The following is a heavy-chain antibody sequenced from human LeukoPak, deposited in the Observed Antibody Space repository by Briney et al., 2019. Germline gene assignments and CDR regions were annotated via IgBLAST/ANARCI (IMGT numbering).Heavy chain of an antibody. D-gene: IGHD6-6*01. CDR2: IIPILGIA. CDR3: ASIRSSSDAFDI. CDR1: GGTLNNYA. Sequence: ASVKVSCKASGGTLNNYAVNWVRQAPGQGLEWMGRIIPILGIANYAQKFQGRVTITADKSTSTAYMELSSLRSEDTAVYYCASIRSSSDAFDIWGQGTMVTVSS. V-gene: IGHV1-69*04. J-gene: IGHJ3*02.